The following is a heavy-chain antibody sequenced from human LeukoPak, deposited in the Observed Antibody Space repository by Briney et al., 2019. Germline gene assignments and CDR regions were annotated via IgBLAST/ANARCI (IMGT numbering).Heavy chain of an antibody. CDR2: IYTSGST. Sequence: SETLSLPCTVSGGSISSFYWSWVRQPAGKGPEWIGRIYTSGSTNYNPSLKRRVTMSVDTSKNQFSLKLSSVTAADTAVYYCARGSGTLHFDIWGQGTMVTVSS. CDR3: ARGSGTLHFDI. D-gene: IGHD3-10*01. J-gene: IGHJ3*02. V-gene: IGHV4-4*07. CDR1: GGSISSFY.